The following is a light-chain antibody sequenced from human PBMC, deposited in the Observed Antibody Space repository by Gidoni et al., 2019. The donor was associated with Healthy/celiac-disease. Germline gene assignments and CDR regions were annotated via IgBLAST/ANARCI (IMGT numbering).Light chain of an antibody. CDR1: ALPKQY. CDR3: QSADSSGTSLYV. J-gene: IGLJ1*01. CDR2: KDS. V-gene: IGLV3-25*02. Sequence: SHELTQPPSVSVSPGQTARITCSGDALPKQYAYWYQQKPGQAPVLVIYKDSERPSGIPERFSGSSSGTTVTLTISGVQAEDEADYYCQSADSSGTSLYVFGTGTKVTVL.